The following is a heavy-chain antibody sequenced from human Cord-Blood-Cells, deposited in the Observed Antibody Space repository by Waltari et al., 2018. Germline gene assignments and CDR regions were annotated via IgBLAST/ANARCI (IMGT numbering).Heavy chain of an antibody. Sequence: QVQLQESGPGLVKPSETLSLTCTVSGGSISSYYWSWLRQPPGQGRAWIGYIYYSGSTNYNPSLKSRVTISVDTSKNQFSLKLSSVTAADTAVYYCARGLYYYGSGSYYNGAGAFDIWGQGTMVTVSS. J-gene: IGHJ3*02. V-gene: IGHV4-59*01. D-gene: IGHD3-10*01. CDR1: GGSISSYY. CDR2: IYYSGST. CDR3: ARGLYYYGSGSYYNGAGAFDI.